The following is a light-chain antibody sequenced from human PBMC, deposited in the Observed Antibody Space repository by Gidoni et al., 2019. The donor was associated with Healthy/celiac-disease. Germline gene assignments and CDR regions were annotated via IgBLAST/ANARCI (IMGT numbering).Light chain of an antibody. Sequence: EIVLTHSPATLSLSQGERATLSCRASQSVSSYLAWYQQKPGKAPRLLIYDASNRATDLPARFSGSESGTDFTLTISSLEPENFAVYYCQQRSNWPPYTFGHGTKLEIK. V-gene: IGKV3-11*01. J-gene: IGKJ2*01. CDR2: DAS. CDR1: QSVSSY. CDR3: QQRSNWPPYT.